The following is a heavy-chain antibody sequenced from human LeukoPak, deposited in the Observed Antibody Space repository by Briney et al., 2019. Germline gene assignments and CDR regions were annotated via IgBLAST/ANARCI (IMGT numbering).Heavy chain of an antibody. CDR3: TRDIALRMDA. CDR2: ISGDGSST. J-gene: IGHJ6*02. CDR1: GFTFSTFW. D-gene: IGHD3-16*02. Sequence: TGGSLRLPCAASGFTFSTFWIHWVRQAPGKGLMWASLISGDGSSTRYADSVKGRFTISRDNAKNTLYLQMNSLRAEDTAVYYCTRDIALRMDAWGQGTTVTVSS. V-gene: IGHV3-74*01.